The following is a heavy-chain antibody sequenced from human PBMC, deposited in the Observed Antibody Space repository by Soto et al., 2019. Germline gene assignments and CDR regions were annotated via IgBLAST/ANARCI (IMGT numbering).Heavy chain of an antibody. CDR1: GGSISSSSYY. CDR2: IYYSGST. V-gene: IGHV4-39*01. CDR3: ASGETADDEGFFDY. Sequence: SETLSLTCTVSGGSISSSSYYWGWIRQPPGKGLEWIGSIYYSGSTYYNPSLKSRVTISVDTSKNQFSLKLSSVTAADTAVYYCASGETADDEGFFDYWGQGTLVTVSS. D-gene: IGHD5-18*01. J-gene: IGHJ4*02.